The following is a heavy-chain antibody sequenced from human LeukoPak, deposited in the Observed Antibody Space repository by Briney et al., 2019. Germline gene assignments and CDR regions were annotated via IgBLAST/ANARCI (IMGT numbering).Heavy chain of an antibody. CDR1: GDSISSGDYY. CDR2: ISSSGST. CDR3: ARGPYSYDSSGAFDI. J-gene: IGHJ3*02. V-gene: IGHV4-61*02. Sequence: SQTLSLTCTVSGDSISSGDYYWSWIRQPAGKGLEWIGRISSSGSTNYNPSLKSRVTISVDTSKNQFSPKLSSVTAADTAVYFCARGPYSYDSSGAFDIWGQGTMVTVSS. D-gene: IGHD3-22*01.